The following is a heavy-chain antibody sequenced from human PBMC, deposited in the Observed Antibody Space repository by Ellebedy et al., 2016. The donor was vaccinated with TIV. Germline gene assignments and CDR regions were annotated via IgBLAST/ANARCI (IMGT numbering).Heavy chain of an antibody. V-gene: IGHV3-30-3*01. Sequence: GESLKISCAASGFTFSNYAIHWVRQAPGKGLEWVAAISYHGSATYYAESVKGRFPISRDNSKNTLSLQMNSLRAEDTAVYYCAREEPYYYDSSGYRNFFDYWGQGTLLIVSS. D-gene: IGHD3-22*01. J-gene: IGHJ4*02. CDR1: GFTFSNYA. CDR3: AREEPYYYDSSGYRNFFDY. CDR2: ISYHGSAT.